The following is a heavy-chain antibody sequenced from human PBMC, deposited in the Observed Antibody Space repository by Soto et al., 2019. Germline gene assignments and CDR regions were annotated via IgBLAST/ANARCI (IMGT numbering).Heavy chain of an antibody. J-gene: IGHJ4*02. CDR1: GGTFSSYA. V-gene: IGHV1-69*13. CDR2: IIPIFGTA. D-gene: IGHD3-9*01. CDR3: ARDYRSFDRTMAY. Sequence: SVKIFCKASGGTFSSYAISWVRQAPGQGLEWMGGIIPIFGTANYAQKFQGRVTITADESTSTAYMELSSLRSEDTAVYYCARDYRSFDRTMAYWGQGTQVTVSS.